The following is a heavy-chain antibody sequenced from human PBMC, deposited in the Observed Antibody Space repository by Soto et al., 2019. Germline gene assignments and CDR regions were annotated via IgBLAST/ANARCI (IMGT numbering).Heavy chain of an antibody. CDR1: GYSFTSYW. CDR2: IDPSDSYT. CDR3: ARSIAARFWKNNWFDP. J-gene: IGHJ5*02. V-gene: IGHV5-10-1*01. Sequence: PGESLKISCKGSGYSFTSYWIRWVRQMLGKGLEWMGRIDPSDSYTNYSPSFQGHVTISADKSISTAYLQWSSLKASDTAMYYCARSIAARFWKNNWFDPWGQGTLVTVSS. D-gene: IGHD6-6*01.